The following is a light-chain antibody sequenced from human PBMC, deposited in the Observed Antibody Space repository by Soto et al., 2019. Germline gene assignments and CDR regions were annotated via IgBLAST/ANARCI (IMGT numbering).Light chain of an antibody. J-gene: IGLJ3*02. CDR3: SSYAGSDIWV. CDR2: EVS. CDR1: SSDVDVYNY. V-gene: IGLV2-8*01. Sequence: QSVLTQPPSASGSPGQSVTISCTGTSSDVDVYNYVSWFQQHPGKAPKLIIYEVSKRPSGVPDRFSGSKSGNTASLTVSGLQAEDEADYYCSSYAGSDIWVFGGGTKLTVL.